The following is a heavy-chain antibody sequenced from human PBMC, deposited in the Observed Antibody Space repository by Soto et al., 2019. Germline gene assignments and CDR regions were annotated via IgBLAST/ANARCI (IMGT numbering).Heavy chain of an antibody. CDR1: GFTFSRYA. CDR3: AKHGEPSCGGECALDY. J-gene: IGHJ4*02. V-gene: IGHV3-23*01. Sequence: EVQLLESGGGLVQSGGSLRLSCAASGFTFSRYAMTWVRQAPGKGLEYVSSISGGGTDTYYADSVTGRFTISRDNSKNTLELHMNSLRVGDTGEYYGAKHGEPSCGGECALDYWGQGTLVTVSS. CDR2: ISGGGTDT. D-gene: IGHD2-21*01.